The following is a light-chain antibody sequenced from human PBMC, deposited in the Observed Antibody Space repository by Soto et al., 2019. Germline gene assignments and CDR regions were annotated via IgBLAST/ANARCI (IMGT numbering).Light chain of an antibody. J-gene: IGKJ4*01. CDR3: MQSAQFPLT. CDR2: KVS. V-gene: IGKV2-24*01. Sequence: IVLPQSPLLSAVALGQSASISCMSSQSLAHSDGDTDLSWLHQGPGQSPRLLLYKVSNRFPGVPDRFSGRGAGTDFTLKINRVEAEDAVTYYCMQSAQFPLTFGGGTTVEI. CDR1: QSLAHSDGDTD.